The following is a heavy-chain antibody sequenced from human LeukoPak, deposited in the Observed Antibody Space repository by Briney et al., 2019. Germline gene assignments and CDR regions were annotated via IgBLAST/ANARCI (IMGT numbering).Heavy chain of an antibody. CDR3: ARAYGSGSYRGNWFDP. J-gene: IGHJ5*02. CDR2: ISTSGTT. D-gene: IGHD3-10*01. V-gene: IGHV4-61*02. Sequence: SETLSLTCTVSGGSISSGSYYWSWIRQPAGKGLEWIGRISTSGTTNYDPSLKSRVTISVDTSKNHFSLKLSSVTAADTAVYYCARAYGSGSYRGNWFDPWGQGTLVTVSS. CDR1: GGSISSGSYY.